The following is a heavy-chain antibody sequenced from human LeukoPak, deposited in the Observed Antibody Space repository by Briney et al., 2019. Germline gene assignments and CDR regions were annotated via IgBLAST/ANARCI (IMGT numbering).Heavy chain of an antibody. V-gene: IGHV4-30-2*01. Sequence: PSQTLSLTCAVSGGSISSGGQSWSWTRQTAAKGLEWIGYRYHSGTTYYNPSLKTRVTISEDRSKNQFSLKLNSVTAADTAVYYCARHYYDILTGYSYFDYWGQGTLVTVSS. CDR2: RYHSGTT. J-gene: IGHJ4*02. CDR3: ARHYYDILTGYSYFDY. D-gene: IGHD3-9*01. CDR1: GGSISSGGQS.